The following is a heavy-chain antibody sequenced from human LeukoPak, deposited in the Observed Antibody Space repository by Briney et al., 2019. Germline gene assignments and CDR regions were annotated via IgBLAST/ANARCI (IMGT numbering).Heavy chain of an antibody. D-gene: IGHD3-10*01. Sequence: GGSLRLSCAASGFPFNNYALRWVRQAPGKGVAWVSAVSGSFIVTYYADSVRGRFTISRDNSKSTLYMQMNSLRAEDTAVYDCAKAGYYGSGSYYNEDYWGQGTLVTVSS. V-gene: IGHV3-23*01. CDR1: GFPFNNYA. CDR2: VSGSFIVT. CDR3: AKAGYYGSGSYYNEDY. J-gene: IGHJ4*02.